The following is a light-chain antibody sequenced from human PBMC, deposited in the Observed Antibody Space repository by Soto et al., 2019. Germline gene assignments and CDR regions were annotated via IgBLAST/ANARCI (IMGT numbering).Light chain of an antibody. CDR3: CSYAGSRV. CDR2: EVS. V-gene: IGLV2-23*02. J-gene: IGLJ3*02. CDR1: SSDVGNYNL. Sequence: QSALTQPASVSGSPGQSITISCTGTSSDVGNYNLVSWYQQYPGKAPKLMIYEVSKRPSGVSNRFSGSKSGNTASLTISVLQTEDEADYYCCSYAGSRVFGGGTKVTVL.